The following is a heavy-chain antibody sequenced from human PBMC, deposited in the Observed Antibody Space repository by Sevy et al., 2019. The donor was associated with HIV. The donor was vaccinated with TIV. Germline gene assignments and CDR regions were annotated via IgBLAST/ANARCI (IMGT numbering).Heavy chain of an antibody. CDR3: AKGVRAAPHYYYYMDV. CDR2: IRYDGSNK. D-gene: IGHD6-25*01. J-gene: IGHJ6*03. V-gene: IGHV3-30*02. Sequence: GGSLRLSCAASGFTFSSYGMHWVRQAPGKGLEWVAFIRYDGSNKYYADSVKGRFTISRDNSKNTLYLQMNSLRAEDTAVYYCAKGVRAAPHYYYYMDVWGKGTTVTVSS. CDR1: GFTFSSYG.